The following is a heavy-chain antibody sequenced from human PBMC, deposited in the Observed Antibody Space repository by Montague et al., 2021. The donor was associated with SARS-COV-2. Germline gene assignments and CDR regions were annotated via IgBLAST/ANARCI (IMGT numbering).Heavy chain of an antibody. CDR1: GGSFSGYY. CDR2: INHSGST. V-gene: IGHV4-34*01. D-gene: IGHD6-13*01. CDR3: ARGEYSSSWYGNKDYFDC. Sequence: SETLSLTCAVYGGSFSGYYWSWIRQPPGEGLEWIGEINHSGSTNYNPSLKSRVTISVDTSKNQFSLKLSSVTAADTAVYYCARGEYSSSWYGNKDYFDCWGQGTLVTVSS. J-gene: IGHJ4*02.